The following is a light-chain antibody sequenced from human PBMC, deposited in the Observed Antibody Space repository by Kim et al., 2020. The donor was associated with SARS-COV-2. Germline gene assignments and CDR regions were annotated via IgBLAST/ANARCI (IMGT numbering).Light chain of an antibody. Sequence: VSPGERATLSCRASQSVSSNLAWYQQKPGQAPRVLIYGAFIRATGIPARFSGSGSGTEFTLTISSLQSEDFAVYYCQQYNNWPLTFGGGTKVDIK. CDR2: GAF. CDR3: QQYNNWPLT. J-gene: IGKJ4*01. CDR1: QSVSSN. V-gene: IGKV3D-15*01.